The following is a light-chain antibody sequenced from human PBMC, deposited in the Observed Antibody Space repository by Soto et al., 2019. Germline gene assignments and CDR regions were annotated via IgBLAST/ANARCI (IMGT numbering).Light chain of an antibody. Sequence: EIVLTQSPATLSVSPGERATLSCRASQSVSSNLAWYQQKPGQAPRLLIYGASTRATGIPARFSGSGSGTEFTPTISSLQSEDFAVYYCQQYNNWPPRVTFGGGTKVDIK. CDR1: QSVSSN. CDR2: GAS. V-gene: IGKV3-15*01. CDR3: QQYNNWPPRVT. J-gene: IGKJ4*01.